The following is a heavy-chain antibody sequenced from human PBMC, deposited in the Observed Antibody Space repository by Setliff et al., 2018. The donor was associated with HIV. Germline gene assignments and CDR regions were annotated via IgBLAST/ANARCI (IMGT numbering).Heavy chain of an antibody. J-gene: IGHJ6*04. Sequence: ASVKVSCKASGYKFTGHHIQWMRQAPGQGLEWMGRINPNMGDTQYAQKFQARVTMTRDTSISTAYMELSSLTSEDTAVYYCARGKGVGGVVITGGLDVWGKGTTVTVSS. CDR3: ARGKGVGGVVITGGLDV. CDR1: GYKFTGHH. D-gene: IGHD3-10*01. V-gene: IGHV1-8*02. CDR2: INPNMGDT.